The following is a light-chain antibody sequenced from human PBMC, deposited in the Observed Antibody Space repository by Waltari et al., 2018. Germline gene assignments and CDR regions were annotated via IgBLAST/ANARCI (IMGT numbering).Light chain of an antibody. Sequence: QSVLTQPPSASGTPGQRVPISCSGSSSNIGRTTLNWYQQLPRTAPKLLIYYNDKRPSGVPDRFSGSKSGTSASLAISGLQSEDEADYYCAAWDDSLSGVLFGGGTKLTVL. J-gene: IGLJ2*01. CDR2: YND. CDR1: SSNIGRTT. V-gene: IGLV1-44*01. CDR3: AAWDDSLSGVL.